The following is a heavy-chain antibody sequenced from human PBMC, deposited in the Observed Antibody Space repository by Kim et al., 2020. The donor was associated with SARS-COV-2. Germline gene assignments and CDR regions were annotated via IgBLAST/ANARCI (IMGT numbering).Heavy chain of an antibody. CDR2: ISYSGAT. CDR1: CASISNSRFY. J-gene: IGHJ5*02. Sequence: SETLSLTCSVSCASISNSRFYWAWIRQPPGKGLEWIGSISYSGATFSNPSLKSRVTMSADTSRNQFSLTMSSVTAAYTAVFYCVRRFREFSFDPWGQGTLVIVS. D-gene: IGHD3-3*01. CDR3: VRRFREFSFDP. V-gene: IGHV4-39*01.